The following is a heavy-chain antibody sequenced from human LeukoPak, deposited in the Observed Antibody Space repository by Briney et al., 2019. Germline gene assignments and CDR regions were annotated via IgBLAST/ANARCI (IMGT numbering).Heavy chain of an antibody. CDR3: ARHRMYYYDSSGRGVADAFDI. Sequence: TSETLSLTCTVSGGSISSSSYYWGWIRQPPGKGLEWIGSIYYSGSTYYNPSLKSRVTISVDTSKNQFSLKLSPVTAADTAVYYCARHRMYYYDSSGRGVADAFDIWGQGTMVTVSS. CDR1: GGSISSSSYY. D-gene: IGHD3-22*01. V-gene: IGHV4-39*01. J-gene: IGHJ3*02. CDR2: IYYSGST.